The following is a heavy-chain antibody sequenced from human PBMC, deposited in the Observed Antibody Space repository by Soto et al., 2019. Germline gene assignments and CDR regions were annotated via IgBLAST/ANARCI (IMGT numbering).Heavy chain of an antibody. J-gene: IGHJ6*01. CDR3: ARDRWGILTGYQTGYYGMDV. D-gene: IGHD3-9*01. CDR2: IYYSGST. V-gene: IGHV4-31*03. Sequence: SETLSLTCTVSGGSISSGGYYWSWIRQHPGKGLEWIGYIYYSGSTYYNPSLKSRVTISVDTSKNQFSLKLSSVTAADTAVYYCARDRWGILTGYQTGYYGMDVWGQGTTVTVSS. CDR1: GGSISSGGYY.